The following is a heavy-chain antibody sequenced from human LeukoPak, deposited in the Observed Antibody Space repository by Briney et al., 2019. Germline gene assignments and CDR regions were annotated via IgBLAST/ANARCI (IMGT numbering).Heavy chain of an antibody. Sequence: GESLKISCKGSGYSFTSYWIAWLRQMPGKGLEWMGIIYPGDSDTRYSPSFQGQVSITADKSISTAYLQWSSLKASDTAMYYCARPARDGYDFYHFDYWGQGTLVTVSS. CDR3: ARPARDGYDFYHFDY. CDR1: GYSFTSYW. J-gene: IGHJ4*02. D-gene: IGHD5-24*01. V-gene: IGHV5-51*01. CDR2: IYPGDSDT.